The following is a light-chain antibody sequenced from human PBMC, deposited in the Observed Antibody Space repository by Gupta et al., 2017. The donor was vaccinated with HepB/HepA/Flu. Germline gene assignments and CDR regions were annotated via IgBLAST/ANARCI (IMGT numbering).Light chain of an antibody. J-gene: IGKJ5*01. CDR1: QNLLHRSGNNF. V-gene: IGKV2-28*01. CDR2: LGS. Sequence: DILMTQSPLSLPVSPGEPASISCRSSQNLLHRSGNNFLDWYLQKPGQSPQLLIYLGSNRASGARDRFSGRGSGTDSTLEISRVEAEDVGIYCCMATLQTALTFGQGTRLDIK. CDR3: MATLQTALT.